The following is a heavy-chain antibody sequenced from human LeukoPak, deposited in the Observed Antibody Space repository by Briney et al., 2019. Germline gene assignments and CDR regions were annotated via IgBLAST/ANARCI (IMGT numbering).Heavy chain of an antibody. CDR3: AKAGTYDILTGYYFHFDY. CDR1: GFTFSSYG. J-gene: IGHJ4*02. D-gene: IGHD3-9*01. Sequence: GGTLRLSCAASGFTFSSYGMSWVRQAPGKGLEWVSAISGSGGSTYYADSVKGRFTISRDNSKNTLYLQMNSLRAEDTAVYYCAKAGTYDILTGYYFHFDYWGQGTLVTVSS. V-gene: IGHV3-23*01. CDR2: ISGSGGST.